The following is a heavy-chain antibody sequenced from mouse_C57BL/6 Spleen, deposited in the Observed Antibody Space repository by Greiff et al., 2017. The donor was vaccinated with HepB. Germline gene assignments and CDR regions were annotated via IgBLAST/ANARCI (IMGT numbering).Heavy chain of an antibody. CDR1: GFTFRDYG. CDR3: ARGFNYGSSYYAMDY. Sequence: DVHLVESGGGLVKPGGSLKLSCAASGFTFRDYGMHWVRQAPEKGLEWVAYISSGSSTIYYADTVKGRFTIARDNAKNTLFLQMTSLRSEDTAMYYCARGFNYGSSYYAMDYWGQGTSVTVSS. CDR2: ISSGSSTI. D-gene: IGHD1-1*01. J-gene: IGHJ4*01. V-gene: IGHV5-17*01.